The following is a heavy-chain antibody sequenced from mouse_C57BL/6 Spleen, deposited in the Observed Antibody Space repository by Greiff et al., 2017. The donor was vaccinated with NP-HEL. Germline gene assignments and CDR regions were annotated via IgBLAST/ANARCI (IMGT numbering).Heavy chain of an antibody. D-gene: IGHD4-1*01. V-gene: IGHV6-3*01. CDR3: TELGEGYYFDY. J-gene: IGHJ2*01. Sequence: EVQLQQSGGGLVQPGGTMKLSCVASGFTFSNYWMNWVRQSPEKGLEWVAQIRLKSDNYATHYAESVKGRFTISRDDSKSSVYLQMNNLRAEDTGIYYCTELGEGYYFDYWGQGTTLTVSS. CDR2: IRLKSDNYAT. CDR1: GFTFSNYW.